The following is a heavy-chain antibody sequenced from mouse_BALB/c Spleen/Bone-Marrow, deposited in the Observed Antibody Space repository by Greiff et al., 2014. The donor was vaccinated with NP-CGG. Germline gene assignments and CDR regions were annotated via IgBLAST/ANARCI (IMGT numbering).Heavy chain of an antibody. CDR1: GFSLSRYS. J-gene: IGHJ2*01. V-gene: IGHV2-6-4*01. D-gene: IGHD2-1*01. CDR3: ARLDGNYGYYFDY. CDR2: IWGGGST. Sequence: VKLMESGPGLVAPSQSLSITCTVSGFSLSRYSVHWVRQPPGKGLEWLGRIWGGGSTDYNSALKSRLSISKDNSKSQVFLKMNSLRTDDTAMDYCARLDGNYGYYFDYWGQGTTLTVSS.